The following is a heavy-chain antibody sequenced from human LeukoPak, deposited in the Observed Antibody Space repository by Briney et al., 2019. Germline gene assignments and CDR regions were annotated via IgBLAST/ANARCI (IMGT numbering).Heavy chain of an antibody. CDR3: ARDRRYGPHDAFDI. V-gene: IGHV3-53*01. J-gene: IGHJ3*02. CDR2: IYSGGST. Sequence: GGSLRLSCAASGFTVRSNYMSWVRHAPGKGLERVSVIYSGGSTYYADSVNGRFPISRANSKNTLYLQMNSLRAEDTAVYYCARDRRYGPHDAFDIWGQGTMVTVSS. D-gene: IGHD5-18*01. CDR1: GFTVRSNY.